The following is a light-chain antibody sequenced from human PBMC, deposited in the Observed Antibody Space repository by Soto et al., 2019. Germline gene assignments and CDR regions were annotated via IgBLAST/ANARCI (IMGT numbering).Light chain of an antibody. Sequence: AILMPQNPSSFSASTGDRVTITCRASQGISSYLAWYQQKPGKAPKLLIYAASTLQSGVPSRFSGSGSGTDFTLTISCLQSEDFATYYCQQYYSYPLTFGQGTRLEIK. V-gene: IGKV1-8*01. CDR3: QQYYSYPLT. J-gene: IGKJ5*01. CDR2: AAS. CDR1: QGISSY.